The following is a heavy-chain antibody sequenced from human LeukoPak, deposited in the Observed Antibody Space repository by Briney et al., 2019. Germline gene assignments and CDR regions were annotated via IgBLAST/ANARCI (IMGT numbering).Heavy chain of an antibody. D-gene: IGHD3-22*01. J-gene: IGHJ4*02. Sequence: SETLSLICTVSGGSISSYYWIWIRQPAGKGLEWIGRIDASGRTNYNPSLKRRITLSVDTFNKQFFLKWNSVTAADTSVYYCAREYGYFHYWGQGTRVTVSS. CDR3: AREYGYFHY. V-gene: IGHV4-4*07. CDR2: IDASGRT. CDR1: GGSISSYY.